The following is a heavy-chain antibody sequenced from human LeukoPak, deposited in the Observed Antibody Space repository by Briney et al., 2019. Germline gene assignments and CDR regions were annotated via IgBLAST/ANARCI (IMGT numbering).Heavy chain of an antibody. D-gene: IGHD5-18*01. CDR1: GGSISSSSYY. CDR3: ARTRGNRGYSYGQGLFDY. J-gene: IGHJ4*02. CDR2: IYYSGST. Sequence: PSETLSLTCTVSGGSISSSSYYWGWIRQPPGKGLEWIGSIYYSGSTYYNPSLKSRVTISVDTSKNQFSLKLSSVTAADTAVYYCARTRGNRGYSYGQGLFDYWGQGTLVTVSS. V-gene: IGHV4-39*01.